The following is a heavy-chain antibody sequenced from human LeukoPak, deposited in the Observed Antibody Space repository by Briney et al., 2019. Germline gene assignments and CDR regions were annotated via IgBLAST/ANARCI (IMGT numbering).Heavy chain of an antibody. J-gene: IGHJ4*02. D-gene: IGHD2-15*01. CDR2: IYTSGST. CDR1: GGSISSYY. CDR3: ARHYSPNDF. Sequence: SETLSLTCTVSGGSISSYYWSWIRQPAGKGLEWIGRIYTSGSTNYNPSLESRVTISIDTSKNLFSLKLNSVTAADTAVYYCARHYSPNDFWGPGTLVTVSS. V-gene: IGHV4-4*07.